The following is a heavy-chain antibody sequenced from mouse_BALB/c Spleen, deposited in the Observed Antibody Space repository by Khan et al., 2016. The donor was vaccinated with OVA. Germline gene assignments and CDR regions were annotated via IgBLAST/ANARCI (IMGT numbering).Heavy chain of an antibody. CDR2: ISSDGDYT. CDR1: GFTFSTYA. CDR3: ARSADGNFAY. D-gene: IGHD2-1*01. Sequence: EVELVESGGGLVKPGGSLKLSCAASGFTFSTYAMPWVRQTPEKGLEWVATISSDGDYTYYPDNVTGRFTISRDISNNILYLQMSSLRSEDTAMDYCARSADGNFAYWGQGTLVTVSA. J-gene: IGHJ3*01. V-gene: IGHV5-9-3*01.